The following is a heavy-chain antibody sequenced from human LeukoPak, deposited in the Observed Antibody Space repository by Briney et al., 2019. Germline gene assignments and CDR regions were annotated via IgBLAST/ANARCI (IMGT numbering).Heavy chain of an antibody. CDR3: ARGRSGYYCFDY. J-gene: IGHJ4*02. Sequence: GGSLRLSCAASGFTFSSYAMHWVRQAPGKGLEWVAVISYDGSNKYYADSVKGRFASSRDNSKNTLYLQMNSLRAEDTAVYYCARGRSGYYCFDYWGQGTLVTVSS. CDR2: ISYDGSNK. D-gene: IGHD3-22*01. V-gene: IGHV3-30*09. CDR1: GFTFSSYA.